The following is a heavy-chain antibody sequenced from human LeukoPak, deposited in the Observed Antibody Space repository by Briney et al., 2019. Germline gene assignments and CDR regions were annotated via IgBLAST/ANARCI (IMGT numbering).Heavy chain of an antibody. CDR1: GFTFSSYW. V-gene: IGHV3-7*03. Sequence: GGPLRLSCAASGFTFSSYWMSWIRQAPGKGLEWVANIKQDGSEKDYVGSVKGRFTISRDNAKNTLYLQMNSLRAEDTAVYYCAKGPDAFDIWGQGTMVTVSS. CDR3: AKGPDAFDI. J-gene: IGHJ3*02. CDR2: IKQDGSEK.